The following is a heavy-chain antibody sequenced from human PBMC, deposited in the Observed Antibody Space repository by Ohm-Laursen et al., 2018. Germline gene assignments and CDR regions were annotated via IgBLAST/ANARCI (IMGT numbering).Heavy chain of an antibody. CDR2: IYPGDSDT. CDR1: GYRFTTYW. Sequence: ESLRISCKGSGYRFTTYWIGWVRQMPGKGLEWMGIIYPGDSDTRYSPSFQGQVTISADKSISTAYLQWSSVKASDTAMYYCARPGSPAAAYSPIDYWGQGTLVTVSS. J-gene: IGHJ4*02. V-gene: IGHV5-51*01. CDR3: ARPGSPAAAYSPIDY. D-gene: IGHD2-2*01.